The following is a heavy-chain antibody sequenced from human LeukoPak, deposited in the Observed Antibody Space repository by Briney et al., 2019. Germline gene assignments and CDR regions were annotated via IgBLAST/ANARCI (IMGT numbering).Heavy chain of an antibody. Sequence: SETLSLTCTVSGGSISSYYWSWIRQPPGKGLEWIGEINHSGSTNYNPSLKSRVTISVDTSKNQFSLKLSSVTAADTAVYYCAAGTAMVHWGQGTLVTVSS. CDR1: GGSISSYY. D-gene: IGHD5-18*01. J-gene: IGHJ4*02. CDR3: AAGTAMVH. V-gene: IGHV4-34*01. CDR2: INHSGST.